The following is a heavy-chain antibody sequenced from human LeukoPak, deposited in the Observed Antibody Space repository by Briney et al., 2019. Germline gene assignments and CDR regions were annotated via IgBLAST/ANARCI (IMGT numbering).Heavy chain of an antibody. J-gene: IGHJ6*02. CDR3: ASGLIVATMQYYYYGMDV. Sequence: ASVKVSCKVSGYTLTELSMHWVRQAPGKGLEWMGGFDPEDGETIYAQKFQGRVTMTEDTSTDTAYMELSSLRSEDTAVYYCASGLIVATMQYYYYGMDVWGQGTTVTVSS. V-gene: IGHV1-24*01. D-gene: IGHD5-12*01. CDR2: FDPEDGET. CDR1: GYTLTELS.